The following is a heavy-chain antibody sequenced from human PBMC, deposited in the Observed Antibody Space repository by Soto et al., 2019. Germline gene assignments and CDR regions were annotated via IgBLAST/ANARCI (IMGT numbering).Heavy chain of an antibody. V-gene: IGHV1-69*13. Sequence: QVQLVQSGAEVKKPGSSVKVSCKASGGTYSKYAVGWVRQTPGQGFEYVGGIIPIFGTANYAQKFQGRVTITADESTSTTYMEVTTLTSADPAVFYCASPRGNDPTHHFDFWAQGTLVTVSS. CDR3: ASPRGNDPTHHFDF. D-gene: IGHD3-16*01. J-gene: IGHJ4*02. CDR2: IIPIFGTA. CDR1: GGTYSKYA.